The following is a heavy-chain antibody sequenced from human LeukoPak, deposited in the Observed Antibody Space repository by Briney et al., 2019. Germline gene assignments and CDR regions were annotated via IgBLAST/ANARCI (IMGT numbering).Heavy chain of an antibody. CDR3: ARDLDGSGRAFDF. D-gene: IGHD3-10*01. V-gene: IGHV3-48*02. Sequence: SGGSLRLSCPASGFTPSSIRMNGVRKAPGKGREGVSYISSSTTTIHYADSVKGRFTISRENAKNSLYLQMNSLRDEDTAVYYCARDLDGSGRAFDFWGQGALVTVSS. J-gene: IGHJ4*02. CDR2: ISSSTTTI. CDR1: GFTPSSIR.